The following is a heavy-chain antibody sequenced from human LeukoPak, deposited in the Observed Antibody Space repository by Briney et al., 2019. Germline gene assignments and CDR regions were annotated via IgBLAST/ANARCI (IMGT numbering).Heavy chain of an antibody. CDR3: ARGLGYCSSTSCPPFDY. CDR1: GGTFSSYA. CDR2: IIPILGIA. D-gene: IGHD2-2*01. J-gene: IGHJ4*02. Sequence: GSSVKVSCKASGGTFSSYAISWVRQAPGQGLEWMGRIIPILGIANYAQKFQGRVTITADKSTSTAYMELSSLRSEDTAVYYCARGLGYCSSTSCPPFDYWGQGTLVTVSS. V-gene: IGHV1-69*04.